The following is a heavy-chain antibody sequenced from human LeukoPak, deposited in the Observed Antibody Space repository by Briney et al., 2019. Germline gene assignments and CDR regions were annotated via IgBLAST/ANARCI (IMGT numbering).Heavy chain of an antibody. CDR1: GGSFSGYY. CDR3: ARGPHFDYYIYYYYGMDV. Sequence: SETLSLTCAVYGGSFSGYYWSWIRQPPGKGLEWIGEINHSGSTNYNPSLKSRVTISVDTSKNQFSLKLSSVTAADTAVYYCARGPHFDYYIYYYYGMDVWGQGTTVTVSS. CDR2: INHSGST. D-gene: IGHD1-26*01. J-gene: IGHJ6*02. V-gene: IGHV4-34*01.